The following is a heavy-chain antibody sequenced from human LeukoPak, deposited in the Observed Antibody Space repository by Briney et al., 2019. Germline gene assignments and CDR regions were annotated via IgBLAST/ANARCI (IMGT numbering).Heavy chain of an antibody. Sequence: GESLKISCKGSGYSFTSYWIGWVRQMPGKGLEWMGIIYPGDSDTRYSPSFQGQVPISADKSISTAYLQWSSLKASDTAMYYCASGPSSGWYEPYFDYWGQGTLVTVSS. V-gene: IGHV5-51*01. CDR1: GYSFTSYW. D-gene: IGHD6-19*01. J-gene: IGHJ4*02. CDR2: IYPGDSDT. CDR3: ASGPSSGWYEPYFDY.